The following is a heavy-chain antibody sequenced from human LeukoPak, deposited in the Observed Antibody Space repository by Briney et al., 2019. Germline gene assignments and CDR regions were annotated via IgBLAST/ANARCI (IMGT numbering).Heavy chain of an antibody. Sequence: GGSLRLSCVASGFTFSSYSMNWVRQAPGKGLEWDSYISSLSSTIYYADSVKGRFTISSDNGQDSLSLQMNSLRDEDTAVYYCARADYDFWSGRHGMDVWGQGTTVSVSS. D-gene: IGHD3-3*01. CDR2: ISSLSSTI. CDR3: ARADYDFWSGRHGMDV. CDR1: GFTFSSYS. V-gene: IGHV3-48*02. J-gene: IGHJ6*02.